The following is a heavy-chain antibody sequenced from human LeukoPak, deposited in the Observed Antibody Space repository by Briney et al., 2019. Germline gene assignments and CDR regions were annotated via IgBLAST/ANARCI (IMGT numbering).Heavy chain of an antibody. D-gene: IGHD3-9*01. J-gene: IGHJ4*02. Sequence: PGGSLRLSCAAPGFTFSNYEMNWVRQAPGKGLEWVSYISDSGTTIYYGDSVKGRFTISRDNAKKSLYLQMNSLRAEDTAVYYCARVRYFDWLGPFDYWGQGTLVTVSS. CDR1: GFTFSNYE. CDR2: ISDSGTTI. V-gene: IGHV3-48*03. CDR3: ARVRYFDWLGPFDY.